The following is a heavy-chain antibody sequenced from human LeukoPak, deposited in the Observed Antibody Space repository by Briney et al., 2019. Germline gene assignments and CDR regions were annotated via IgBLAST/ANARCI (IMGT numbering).Heavy chain of an antibody. V-gene: IGHV1-8*03. D-gene: IGHD5-18*01. CDR2: MNPNSGNT. J-gene: IGHJ6*03. CDR1: GYTFTSYD. CDR3: ARDFSYGTMDV. Sequence: EASVKVSCKASGYTFTSYDITWVRQAPGQGLEWMGWMNPNSGNTGYAQKFQGRVTITRNTSISTAYMELSSLRSEDTAVYYCARDFSYGTMDVWGKGTTVTVSS.